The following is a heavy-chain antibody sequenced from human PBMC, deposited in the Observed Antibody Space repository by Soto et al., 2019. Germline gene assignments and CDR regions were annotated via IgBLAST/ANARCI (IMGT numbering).Heavy chain of an antibody. Sequence: EVQVVESGGGLVKPGGSLRLSCAASGFTLSSYSMNWVRQAPGKGLEWVSSISSSSGYIYYADSVKGRFTISRDNAQNSLYLQMNSLRAEDTAVYYCARDAGIQLWLPGDAFDIWGQGTVVTVS. J-gene: IGHJ3*02. V-gene: IGHV3-21*01. CDR2: ISSSSGYI. D-gene: IGHD5-18*01. CDR1: GFTLSSYS. CDR3: ARDAGIQLWLPGDAFDI.